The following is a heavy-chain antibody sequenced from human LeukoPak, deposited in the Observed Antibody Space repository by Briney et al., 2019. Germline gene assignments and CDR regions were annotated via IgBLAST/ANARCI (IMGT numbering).Heavy chain of an antibody. CDR3: ARELPSSYCFDP. CDR1: GYTFSSYF. CDR2: IKPSGDI. V-gene: IGHV1-46*01. J-gene: IGHJ5*02. D-gene: IGHD3-10*01. Sequence: ASVKVSCKASGYTFSSYFMHWVRQAPGQGLEWVGIIKPSGDIHYAQKFRGRITTTGDMSTSTVYMELSSLRSEDTAVYFCARELPSSYCFDPWGQGTLVTVSS.